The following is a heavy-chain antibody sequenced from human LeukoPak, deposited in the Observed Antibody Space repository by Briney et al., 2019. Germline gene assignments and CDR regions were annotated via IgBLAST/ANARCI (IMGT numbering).Heavy chain of an antibody. V-gene: IGHV3-21*01. CDR1: GFTFSSYS. CDR2: ISSSSSYI. D-gene: IGHD4-17*01. J-gene: IGHJ3*02. CDR3: ARKYGDYEYDAFDI. Sequence: PGGSLRLSCAASGFTFSSYSMNWVRQAPGKGLEWVSSISSSSSYIYYADSVKGRFTISRDNAKNSLYLQMNSLRAEDTAVYYCARKYGDYEYDAFDIWGQGTMVTVSS.